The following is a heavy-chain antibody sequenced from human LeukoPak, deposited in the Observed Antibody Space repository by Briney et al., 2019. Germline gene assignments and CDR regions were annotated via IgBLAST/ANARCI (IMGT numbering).Heavy chain of an antibody. CDR3: TRDRPRQRYDVWSGYLGAY. J-gene: IGHJ4*02. D-gene: IGHD3-3*01. V-gene: IGHV3-49*03. CDR2: IRSTAYGGTT. CDR1: GFTFGDYA. Sequence: GGSLRLSCTASGFTFGDYAMSWFRQAPGKGLEWVGFIRSTAYGGTTEYAASVKGRFTISRDDSKSIAYLQMNSLKTADTAVYYCTRDRPRQRYDVWSGYLGAYWGQGTLVTVSS.